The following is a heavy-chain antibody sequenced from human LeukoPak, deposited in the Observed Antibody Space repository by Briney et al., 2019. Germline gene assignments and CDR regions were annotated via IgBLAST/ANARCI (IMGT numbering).Heavy chain of an antibody. Sequence: PSQTLSLTCAVYGGSFSGYYWSWISQPPGKWRGWSGHIYYGGSTNYNPSLRSRVTISIDMSTNQFSLKLSSVTAADTAVYYCARQRQVIPFGGVARSTSFDIWGQGTMVTVSS. V-gene: IGHV4-59*08. D-gene: IGHD3-16*01. CDR2: IYYGGST. J-gene: IGHJ3*02. CDR3: ARQRQVIPFGGVARSTSFDI. CDR1: GGSFSGYY.